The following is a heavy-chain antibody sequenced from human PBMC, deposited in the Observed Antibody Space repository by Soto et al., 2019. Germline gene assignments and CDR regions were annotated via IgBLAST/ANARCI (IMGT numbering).Heavy chain of an antibody. CDR2: IYYSGST. D-gene: IGHD6-13*01. Sequence: SETLSLTCTVSGGSISSSSYYWGWIRQPPGKGLEWIGSIYYSGSTYYNPSLKSRVTISVDTSKNQFSLKLSSVTAAETAVYYCARHTDSTGYSSSWYGYYYYYMDVWGKGTTVTVSS. CDR3: ARHTDSTGYSSSWYGYYYYYMDV. CDR1: GGSISSSSYY. J-gene: IGHJ6*03. V-gene: IGHV4-39*01.